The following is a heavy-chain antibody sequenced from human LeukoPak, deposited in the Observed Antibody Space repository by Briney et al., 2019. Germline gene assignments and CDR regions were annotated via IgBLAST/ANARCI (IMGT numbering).Heavy chain of an antibody. D-gene: IGHD2-8*01. V-gene: IGHV4-4*07. CDR1: GGSISSYY. Sequence: SETLSLTCTVSGGSISSYYWSWIRQPAGKGLEWIGRIYTSGSTNYNPSLKSRVTMSVDTSKNQFSLKLSSVTAADTAVYYCARWVIKNGRTVCAFDIWGQGTMVTVSS. CDR3: ARWVIKNGRTVCAFDI. CDR2: IYTSGST. J-gene: IGHJ3*02.